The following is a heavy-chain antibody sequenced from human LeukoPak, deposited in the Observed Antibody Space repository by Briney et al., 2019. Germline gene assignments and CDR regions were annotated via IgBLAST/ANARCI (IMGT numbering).Heavy chain of an antibody. CDR1: GYTFTGYY. D-gene: IGHD3-22*01. CDR2: INPNSGGT. Sequence: ASVKVSCKASGYTFTGYYMHWVRQAPGQGLEWMGRINPNSGGTNYAQKFQGRVAMTRDTSISTAYMELSRLRSDDTAVYYCARGTRSSGYDFDYWGQGILVTVSS. V-gene: IGHV1-2*06. J-gene: IGHJ4*02. CDR3: ARGTRSSGYDFDY.